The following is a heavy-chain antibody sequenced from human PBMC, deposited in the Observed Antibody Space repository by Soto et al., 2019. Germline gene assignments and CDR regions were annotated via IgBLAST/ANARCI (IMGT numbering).Heavy chain of an antibody. CDR3: ARGIKNKYGMDV. Sequence: EVQLVESGGGSVQPGGPLRLSCAASGFTFSDYWMHWVRQAPGKGLVWLSRINSDGSRISQADSVKGRFTISRDNSKSTVYLQINSLRVEDSAVYYCARGIKNKYGMDVWGQGTTLIVSS. D-gene: IGHD2-15*01. CDR2: INSDGSRI. J-gene: IGHJ6*02. V-gene: IGHV3-74*01. CDR1: GFTFSDYW.